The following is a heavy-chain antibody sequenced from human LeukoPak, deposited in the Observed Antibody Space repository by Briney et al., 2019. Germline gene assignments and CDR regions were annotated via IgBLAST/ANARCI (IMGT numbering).Heavy chain of an antibody. CDR3: AKPISEMATIIGY. D-gene: IGHD5-24*01. J-gene: IGHJ4*02. Sequence: GGSLRLSCAASGFTVSSNYMSWVRQAPGKGLEWVSVIYSGGSTYYADSVKGRFTISRDNSKNTLYLQMNSLRAEDTAVYYCAKPISEMATIIGYWGQGTLVTVSS. CDR2: IYSGGST. CDR1: GFTVSSNY. V-gene: IGHV3-66*04.